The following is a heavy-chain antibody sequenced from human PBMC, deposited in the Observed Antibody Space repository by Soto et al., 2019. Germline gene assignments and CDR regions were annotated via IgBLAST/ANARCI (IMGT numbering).Heavy chain of an antibody. CDR1: GGSINSYY. D-gene: IGHD2-21*02. Sequence: SETLSLTCSVSGGSINSYYWSWIRQPPGKGLEWIGYIFYSGRSGSTNYNPSLKSRVTISVDTSKNRFSLKVSSVTAADAAVYYCAKTALGWLDPWGQGTLVTVSS. CDR3: AKTALGWLDP. V-gene: IGHV4-59*01. CDR2: IFYSGRSGST. J-gene: IGHJ5*02.